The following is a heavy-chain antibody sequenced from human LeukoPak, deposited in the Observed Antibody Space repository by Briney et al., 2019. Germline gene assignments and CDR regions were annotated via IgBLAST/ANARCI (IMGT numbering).Heavy chain of an antibody. D-gene: IGHD2-2*01. CDR3: AKDLQFVVVPAASY. CDR1: GFTFSSYW. J-gene: IGHJ4*02. V-gene: IGHV3-30*02. CDR2: IRYDGSNK. Sequence: GGSLRLSCAASGFTFSSYWMSWVRQAPGKGLEWVAFIRYDGSNKYYADSVKGRFTISRDNSKNTLYLQMNSLRAEDTAVYYCAKDLQFVVVPAASYWGQGTLVTVSS.